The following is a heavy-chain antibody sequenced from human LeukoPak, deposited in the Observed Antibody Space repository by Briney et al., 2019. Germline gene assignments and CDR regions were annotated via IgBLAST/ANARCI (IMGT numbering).Heavy chain of an antibody. J-gene: IGHJ6*03. V-gene: IGHV4-4*07. D-gene: IGHD6-13*01. CDR3: ARGRIAAAYYMDV. Sequence: SETLSLTCTVSGGSISSYYWSWIRQPAGKGLEWIGRIYTSGSTNYNPSLKSRVTISLDKSKNQFSLKLSSVTAADTAVYYCARGRIAAAYYMDVWGKGTTVTVSS. CDR1: GGSISSYY. CDR2: IYTSGST.